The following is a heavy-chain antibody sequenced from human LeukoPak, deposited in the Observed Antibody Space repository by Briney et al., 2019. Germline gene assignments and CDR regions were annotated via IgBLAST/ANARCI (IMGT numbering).Heavy chain of an antibody. CDR1: GFTFSSYG. V-gene: IGHV3-30*03. CDR2: ISYDGSNK. J-gene: IGHJ4*02. D-gene: IGHD3-10*02. Sequence: GALRLSCAASGFTFSSYGKHWVRQAPGKGLEWVAVISYDGSNKYYADSVKGRFTISRDNSKNTLYLQMNSLRAEDTAVYYCAIGLVRGDVDYWGQGTLVTVSS. CDR3: AIGLVRGDVDY.